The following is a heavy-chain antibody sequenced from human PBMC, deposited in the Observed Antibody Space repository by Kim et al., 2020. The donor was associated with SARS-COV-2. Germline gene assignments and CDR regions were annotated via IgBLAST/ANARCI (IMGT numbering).Heavy chain of an antibody. J-gene: IGHJ4*02. V-gene: IGHV4-30-2*01. D-gene: IGHD4-17*01. CDR3: ARGGGDGDYAFDY. CDR1: GGSISSGGYS. Sequence: SETLSLTCAVSGGSISSGGYSWSWIRQPPGKGLEWIGYIYHSGSTYYNPSLKSRVTISVDRSKNQFSLKLSSVTAADTAVYYCARGGGDGDYAFDYWGQGTLVTVSS. CDR2: IYHSGST.